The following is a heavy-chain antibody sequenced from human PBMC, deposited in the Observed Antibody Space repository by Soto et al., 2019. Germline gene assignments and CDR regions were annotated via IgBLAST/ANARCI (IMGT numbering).Heavy chain of an antibody. V-gene: IGHV4-39*07. CDR1: GGSISSSSYY. Sequence: SVPLSLTCTVSGGSISSSSYYWGWIRQPPGKGLEWIGSIYYSGTTNYNSSLKSRVTISIDTSKNQFSLKLNSVTAADTAVYYCAREGYNFGPFDYWGQGALVTVSS. J-gene: IGHJ4*02. CDR2: IYYSGTT. D-gene: IGHD1-1*01. CDR3: AREGYNFGPFDY.